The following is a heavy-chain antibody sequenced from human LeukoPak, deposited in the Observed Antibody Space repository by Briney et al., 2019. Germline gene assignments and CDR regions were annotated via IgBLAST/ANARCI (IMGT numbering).Heavy chain of an antibody. D-gene: IGHD3-16*01. CDR2: INQDGTEK. V-gene: IGHV3-7*01. CDR3: AKVEAGGSFDY. CDR1: GFTFSSYW. J-gene: IGHJ4*02. Sequence: GGSLRLSCAASGFTFSSYWMNWVRQAPGKGLEWVANINQDGTEKFYVDSVKGRFTISRDNAKNSLYLQMNSLRAEDTAVYYCAKVEAGGSFDYWGQGTLVTVSS.